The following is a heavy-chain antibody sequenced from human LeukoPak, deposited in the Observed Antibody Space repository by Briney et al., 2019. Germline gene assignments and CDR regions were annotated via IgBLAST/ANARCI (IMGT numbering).Heavy chain of an antibody. CDR1: GFTFSSYE. J-gene: IGHJ6*03. CDR3: ARDEWAGPEYQLLFGDYYYYMDV. D-gene: IGHD2-2*01. CDR2: ISSSGSTI. V-gene: IGHV3-48*03. Sequence: GGSLRLSCAASGFTFSSYEMNWVRQAPGKGLEWVSYISSSGSTIYYADSVKGRFTISRDNAKNSLYLQMNSLRAEDTAVYYCARDEWAGPEYQLLFGDYYYYMDVWGKGTTVAVSS.